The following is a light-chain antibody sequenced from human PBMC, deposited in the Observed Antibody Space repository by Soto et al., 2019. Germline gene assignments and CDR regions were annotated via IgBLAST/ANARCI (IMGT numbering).Light chain of an antibody. V-gene: IGKV1-9*01. J-gene: IGKJ5*01. CDR3: QQLFDSPIT. CDR2: AAS. CDR1: QVISTS. Sequence: DIQLTQSPSFLSLSVGESVTITCGASQVISTSLAWYQVKPGKAPKLLIYAASTLESGVPSRFSATVSGTEFSLTITSLQTEDFATYYCQQLFDSPITFGQGTRLEIK.